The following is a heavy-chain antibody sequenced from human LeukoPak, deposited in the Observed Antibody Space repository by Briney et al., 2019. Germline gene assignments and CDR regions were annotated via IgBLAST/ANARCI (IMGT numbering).Heavy chain of an antibody. V-gene: IGHV3-7*01. Sequence: PGGSPRLSCAASGFTLSSHWMSWVRQAPGKRLEWVANINQDGSEKHYVDSVKGRFTLSRDNAKNSLYLQEDSLRDEHATVYDCARDRSSGYWGQGTLVTVSS. D-gene: IGHD6-13*01. CDR3: ARDRSSGY. J-gene: IGHJ4*02. CDR2: INQDGSEK. CDR1: GFTLSSHW.